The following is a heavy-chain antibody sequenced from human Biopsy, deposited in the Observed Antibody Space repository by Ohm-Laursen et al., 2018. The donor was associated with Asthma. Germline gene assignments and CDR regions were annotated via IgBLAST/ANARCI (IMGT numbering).Heavy chain of an antibody. J-gene: IGHJ6*02. D-gene: IGHD4-17*01. CDR2: ISAYNGNT. V-gene: IGHV1-69*01. CDR1: GTTFSSYS. CDR3: AREVSTVDYGYYYFAMDV. Sequence: SSVKVSCKTSGTTFSSYSFSWVRQAPGQGLEWMGWISAYNGNTNYAQKFQGRVTFTADESTSSAYMELSSLRSEDSAVYYCAREVSTVDYGYYYFAMDVWGQGTTVTVSS.